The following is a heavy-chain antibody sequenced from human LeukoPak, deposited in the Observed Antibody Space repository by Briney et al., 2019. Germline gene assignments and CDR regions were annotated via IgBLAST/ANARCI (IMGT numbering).Heavy chain of an antibody. CDR3: ARDAGGYYDSSGYYAHDAFDI. D-gene: IGHD3-22*01. CDR1: GFTISSNY. V-gene: IGHV3-66*02. J-gene: IGHJ3*02. CDR2: IYSGGST. Sequence: GGSLRLSWAASGFTISSNYMSWVRQAPGKGLEWVSVIYSGGSTYYADSAKGRFTISRDNSKNTLYLQMNSLSAEDMAVYYCARDAGGYYDSSGYYAHDAFDIWGQGTMVTVSS.